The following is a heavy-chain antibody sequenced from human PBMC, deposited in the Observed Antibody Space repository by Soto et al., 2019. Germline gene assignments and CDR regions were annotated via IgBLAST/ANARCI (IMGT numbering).Heavy chain of an antibody. J-gene: IGHJ3*02. CDR2: ISSSSSTI. CDR3: ARESITMVRGAFDI. CDR1: GFTFSSYA. Sequence: GGSLRLSCAASGFTFSSYAMSWVRQAPGKGLEWVSYISSSSSTIYYADSVKGRFTISRDNAKNSLYLQMNSLRDEDTAVYYCARESITMVRGAFDIWGQGTMVTVSS. V-gene: IGHV3-48*02. D-gene: IGHD3-10*01.